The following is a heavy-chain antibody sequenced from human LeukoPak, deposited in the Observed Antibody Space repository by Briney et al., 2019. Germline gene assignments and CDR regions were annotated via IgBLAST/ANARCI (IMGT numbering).Heavy chain of an antibody. CDR3: AREYSYGRSYYYYYGMDV. D-gene: IGHD5-18*01. CDR2: INPNSGGT. J-gene: IGHJ6*02. CDR1: GYTFTSYY. Sequence: ASVKVSCKASGYTFTSYYMHWVRQAPRQGLEWMGRINPNSGGTNYAQKFQGRVTMTRDTSISTAYMELSRLRSDDTAVYYCAREYSYGRSYYYYYGMDVWGQGTTVTVSS. V-gene: IGHV1-2*06.